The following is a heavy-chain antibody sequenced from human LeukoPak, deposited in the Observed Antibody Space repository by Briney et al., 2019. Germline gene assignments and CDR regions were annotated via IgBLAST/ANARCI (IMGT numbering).Heavy chain of an antibody. CDR1: GGTFSSYA. J-gene: IGHJ3*02. CDR2: IIPIFGTA. Sequence: ASVKVSCKASGGTFSSYAISWVRQAPGQGLEWMGGIIPIFGTANYAQKFQGRVTITADESTSTAYMELSSLRSEDTAVYYCASAVVVPAAIISHAFDIWGRGTMVTVSS. V-gene: IGHV1-69*13. D-gene: IGHD2-2*01. CDR3: ASAVVVPAAIISHAFDI.